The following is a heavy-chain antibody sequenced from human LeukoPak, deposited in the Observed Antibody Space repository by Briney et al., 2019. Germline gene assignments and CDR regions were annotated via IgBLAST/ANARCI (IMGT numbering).Heavy chain of an antibody. D-gene: IGHD6-6*01. CDR1: GYTFTSYG. V-gene: IGHV1-46*01. Sequence: GASVKVSCKASGYTFTSYGISWVRRAPGQGLEWMGIISLGVGSTNYAQKFQGRITMTRDMSTSTVYMDLSSLRSEDTAVYYCATSSIAARDPRKNAFDIWGQGTMVTVSS. CDR3: ATSSIAARDPRKNAFDI. J-gene: IGHJ3*02. CDR2: ISLGVGST.